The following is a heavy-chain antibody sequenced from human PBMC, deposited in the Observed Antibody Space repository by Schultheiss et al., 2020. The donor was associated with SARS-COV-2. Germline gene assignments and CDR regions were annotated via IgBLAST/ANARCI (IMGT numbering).Heavy chain of an antibody. CDR1: GGSISSGSYY. CDR3: AKTTSKGWFGAHYNWFDP. V-gene: IGHV4-61*10. Sequence: SETLSLTCTVSGGSISSGSYYWSWIRQPAGKGLEWIGRIYYSGSTTNYNPSLKSRVTMSVDTSKNQFSLKFRSVTAADTAVYYCAKTTSKGWFGAHYNWFDPWGQGTLVTVSS. J-gene: IGHJ5*02. CDR2: IYYSGSTT. D-gene: IGHD3-10*01.